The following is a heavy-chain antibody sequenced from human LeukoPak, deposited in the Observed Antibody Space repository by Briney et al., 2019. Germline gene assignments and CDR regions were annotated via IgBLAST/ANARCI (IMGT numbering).Heavy chain of an antibody. CDR2: MYLSGTT. CDR1: GDSINSLDL. CDR3: ARSPETGYIGYYFDY. Sequence: SETLSLTCTVSGDSINSLDLWSWVRQPPGKGLEWIGEMYLSGTTHSNPSVKGRVTISIDKSKNQFFLNLSSVTAADTAVYYCARSPETGYIGYYFDYWGQGTLVTVSS. J-gene: IGHJ4*02. V-gene: IGHV4-4*02. D-gene: IGHD1-14*01.